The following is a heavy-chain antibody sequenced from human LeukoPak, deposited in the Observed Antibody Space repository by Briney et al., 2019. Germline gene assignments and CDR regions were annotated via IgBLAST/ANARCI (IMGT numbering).Heavy chain of an antibody. CDR1: GGSISSGGYY. Sequence: PSQALSLTCTVSGGSISSGGYYWSWIRQHPGKGLEWIGYIYYSGSTYYNPSLKSRVTISVDTSKNQFSLKLSSVTAADTAVYYCARGGDDAFDIWGQGTMVTVSS. V-gene: IGHV4-31*03. J-gene: IGHJ3*02. CDR3: ARGGDDAFDI. CDR2: IYYSGST.